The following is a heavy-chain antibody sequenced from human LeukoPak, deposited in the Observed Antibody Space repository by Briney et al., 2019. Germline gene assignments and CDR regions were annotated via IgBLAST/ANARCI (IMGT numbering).Heavy chain of an antibody. CDR3: ARDSSSGYYGSPLY. CDR2: INTGNGNT. D-gene: IGHD3-22*01. V-gene: IGHV1-3*04. Sequence: ASVKVSCKASGYTFTNYAMHWVRQAPGQRLEWMGWINTGNGNTKYSQKFQGRVTITRDTSASTAYMELSSLRSEDTAVYYCARDSSSGYYGSPLYWGQGTLVTVSS. CDR1: GYTFTNYA. J-gene: IGHJ4*02.